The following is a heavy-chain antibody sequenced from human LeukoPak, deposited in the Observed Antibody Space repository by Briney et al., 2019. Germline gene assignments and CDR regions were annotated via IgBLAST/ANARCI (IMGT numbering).Heavy chain of an antibody. CDR1: EGSLSGYF. D-gene: IGHD6-19*01. J-gene: IGHJ5*01. Sequence: PSETLSLTCAVYEGSLSGYFWAWVRQSPGKGLEWIGEIDIDGHLNYNPSLKSRVTISLDTTRNQFSLKLASVIAADTASYYCVRQIGAGAFDSWGQETVVTVPS. CDR3: VRQIGAGAFDS. V-gene: IGHV4-34*01. CDR2: IDIDGHL.